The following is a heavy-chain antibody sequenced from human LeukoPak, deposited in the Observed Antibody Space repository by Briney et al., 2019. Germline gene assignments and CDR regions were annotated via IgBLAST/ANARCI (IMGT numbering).Heavy chain of an antibody. V-gene: IGHV4-59*01. CDR2: IYYSGST. CDR1: GGSISSYY. J-gene: IGHJ5*02. Sequence: PSETLSLTCTVSGGSISSYYWSWIRQPPGKGLEWLGYIYYSGSTNYNPSLKSRVTISVDTSKNQFSLKLSSVTAADTAVYYCARDIAAAGTRWFDPWGQGTLVTVSS. CDR3: ARDIAAAGTRWFDP. D-gene: IGHD6-13*01.